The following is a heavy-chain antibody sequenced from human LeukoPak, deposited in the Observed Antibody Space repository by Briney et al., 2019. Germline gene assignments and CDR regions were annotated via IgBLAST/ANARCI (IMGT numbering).Heavy chain of an antibody. CDR1: GFTFXSXX. CDR3: ARGSDSSGWYSSFDX. CDR2: XKSDGSGT. D-gene: IGHD6-19*01. V-gene: IGHV3-74*01. J-gene: IGHJ4*01. Sequence: LSXXXSGFTFXSXXMHWVRQAPGKGLVWVSRXKSDGSGTSYADSVKGRFTISRDNAKNTLYLQMNSLRAEDTAVYYCARGSDSSGWYSSFDXXG.